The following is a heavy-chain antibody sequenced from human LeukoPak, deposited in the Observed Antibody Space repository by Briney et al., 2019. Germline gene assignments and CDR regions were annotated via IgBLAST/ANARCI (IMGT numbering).Heavy chain of an antibody. CDR3: ARDGPSHYDWYFDL. J-gene: IGHJ2*01. CDR1: GFTFSPYA. CDR2: ISCDGTDK. V-gene: IGHV3-30*04. Sequence: PGGSLRLSCAASGFTFSPYAMYWVRQAPGKGLEWVAVISCDGTDKYYADFVKGRFTISRDNSKNTLYLQMNSLRAEDTAVYYCARDGPSHYDWYFDLWGRGTLVTVSS. D-gene: IGHD4-11*01.